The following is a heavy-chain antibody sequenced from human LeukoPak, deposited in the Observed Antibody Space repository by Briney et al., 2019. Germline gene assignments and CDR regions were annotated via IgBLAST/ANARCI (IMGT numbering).Heavy chain of an antibody. CDR2: INAGNGNT. CDR3: AKNIVVVVAATSLDYYYGMDV. J-gene: IGHJ6*02. D-gene: IGHD2-15*01. Sequence: ASVKVSCEASGYTFTSYAMHWVRQAPGQRLEWMGWINAGNGNTKYSQKFQGRVTITRDTSASTAYMELSSLGSEDTAVYYCAKNIVVVVAATSLDYYYGMDVWGQGTTVTVSS. V-gene: IGHV1-3*01. CDR1: GYTFTSYA.